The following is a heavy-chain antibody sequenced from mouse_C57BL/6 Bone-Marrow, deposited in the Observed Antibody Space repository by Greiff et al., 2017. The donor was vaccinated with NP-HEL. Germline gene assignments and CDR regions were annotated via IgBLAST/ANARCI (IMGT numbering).Heavy chain of an antibody. D-gene: IGHD1-1*01. CDR3: AREGFITTVVAHWYFDV. CDR2: INYDGSST. J-gene: IGHJ1*03. V-gene: IGHV5-16*01. Sequence: EVQVVESEGGLVQPGSSMKLSCTASGFTFSDYYMAWVRQVPEKGLEWVANINYDGSSTYYLDSLKSRFIISRDNAKNILYLQMSSLKSEDTATYYCAREGFITTVVAHWYFDVWGTGTTVTVSS. CDR1: GFTFSDYY.